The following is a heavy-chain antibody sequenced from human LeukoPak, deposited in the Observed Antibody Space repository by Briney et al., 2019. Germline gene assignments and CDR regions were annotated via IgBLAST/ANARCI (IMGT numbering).Heavy chain of an antibody. J-gene: IGHJ4*02. CDR1: GFTLSSYA. CDR3: AKNRVVVITTGVDY. CDR2: ISDTGNT. Sequence: GGSLRLSCAASGFTLSSYAMSWVRQAPGKGLEWVSAISDTGNTYHADSVKGRFTISRDSPKNTLYLQMDSLRAEDTAVYYCAKNRVVVITTGVDYWGQGTLVTVSS. D-gene: IGHD3-22*01. V-gene: IGHV3-23*01.